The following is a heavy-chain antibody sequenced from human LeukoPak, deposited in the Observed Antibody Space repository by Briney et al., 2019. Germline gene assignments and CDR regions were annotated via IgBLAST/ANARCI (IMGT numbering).Heavy chain of an antibody. J-gene: IGHJ6*04. V-gene: IGHV1-69*05. D-gene: IGHD6-13*01. CDR2: IIPIFGTA. CDR3: ARALSIAAAVPLGWMDV. CDR1: GGTFSSYA. Sequence: ASVKVSCKASGGTFSSYAISWVRQAPGQGLEWMGGIIPIFGTANYAQKFQGRVTITTDESTSTAYMELSSLRSEDTAVYYCARALSIAAAVPLGWMDVWGKGTTVTVSS.